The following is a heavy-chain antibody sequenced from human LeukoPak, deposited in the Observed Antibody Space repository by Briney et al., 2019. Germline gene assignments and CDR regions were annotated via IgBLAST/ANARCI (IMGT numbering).Heavy chain of an antibody. CDR1: GYTFSSYY. V-gene: IGHV1-46*01. D-gene: IGHD6-13*01. Sequence: GASVKVSCKASGYTFSSYYMHWVRQAPGQGLEWMGIINPSGGGTSYAQKFQGRVTMTRDTFTSTVYMDLSSLRSDDTAVYYCAKNGFEAAGSLDVWGKGTTVTVSS. CDR3: AKNGFEAAGSLDV. J-gene: IGHJ6*04. CDR2: INPSGGGT.